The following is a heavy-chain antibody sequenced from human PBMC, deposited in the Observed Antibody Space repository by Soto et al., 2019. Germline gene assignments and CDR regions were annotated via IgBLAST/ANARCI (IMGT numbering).Heavy chain of an antibody. CDR3: AKDRMYSSSWPNWFDP. Sequence: GGSLRVSCAASGFTFSSCAMSWVRQAPGKGLEWVSAISGSGGSTYYADSVKGRFTISRDNSKNTLYLQMNSLRAEDTAVYYCAKDRMYSSSWPNWFDPWGQGTLVTVSS. CDR1: GFTFSSCA. CDR2: ISGSGGST. D-gene: IGHD6-13*01. V-gene: IGHV3-23*01. J-gene: IGHJ5*02.